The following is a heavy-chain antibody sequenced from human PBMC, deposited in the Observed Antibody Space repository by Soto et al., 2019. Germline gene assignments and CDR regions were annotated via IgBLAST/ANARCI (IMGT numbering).Heavy chain of an antibody. CDR2: IIPIFGTA. Sequence: SVKVSCKASGGTFSSYAISWVRQAPGQGLEWMGGIIPIFGTANYAQKFQGRVTITADESTSTAYMELSSLRSEDTAVYYCARGGSTYYDFWSGYYANLGMDVWGQGTTVTVSS. J-gene: IGHJ6*02. CDR3: ARGGSTYYDFWSGYYANLGMDV. CDR1: GGTFSSYA. D-gene: IGHD3-3*01. V-gene: IGHV1-69*13.